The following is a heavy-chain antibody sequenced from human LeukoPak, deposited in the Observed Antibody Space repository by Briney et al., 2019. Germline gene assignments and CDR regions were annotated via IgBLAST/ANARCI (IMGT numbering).Heavy chain of an antibody. CDR3: ARGPHWDPHFDY. Sequence: ASVKVSCKASGYTFTGYYMHWVRQAPGQGLEWMGWINPNSGGTNYAQKFQGRVTMTRDTSISIVYMELSRLRSDDTAVYYCARGPHWDPHFDYWGQGTLVTVSS. CDR2: INPNSGGT. J-gene: IGHJ4*02. D-gene: IGHD7-27*01. CDR1: GYTFTGYY. V-gene: IGHV1-2*02.